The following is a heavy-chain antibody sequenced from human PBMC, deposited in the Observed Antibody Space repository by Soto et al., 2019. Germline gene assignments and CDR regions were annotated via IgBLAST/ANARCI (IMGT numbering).Heavy chain of an antibody. Sequence: GESLKISCKGSGYSFTSYWIGWVRQMPGKGLEWMGIIYPGDSDTRYSPSFQGQVTISADKSISTAYLQWSSLKASDTAMYYCARHRPLNCGGDCYSRDYYYYGMDVWGQGTTVTVSS. J-gene: IGHJ6*02. D-gene: IGHD2-21*02. V-gene: IGHV5-51*01. CDR2: IYPGDSDT. CDR3: ARHRPLNCGGDCYSRDYYYYGMDV. CDR1: GYSFTSYW.